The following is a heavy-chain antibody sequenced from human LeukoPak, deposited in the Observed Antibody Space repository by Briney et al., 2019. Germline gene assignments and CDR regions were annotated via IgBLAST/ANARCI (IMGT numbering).Heavy chain of an antibody. V-gene: IGHV3-74*01. D-gene: IGHD3-10*01. Sequence: GGSLRLSCAASGFTFSSYWMHWVRQAPGKGLVWVSRINTDGSSTSYADSVKGRFTISRDNAKKSLYLQMNSLRAEDTAVYYCARPQPRGDYYGMDVWGQGTTVTVSS. CDR1: GFTFSSYW. J-gene: IGHJ6*02. CDR2: INTDGSST. CDR3: ARPQPRGDYYGMDV.